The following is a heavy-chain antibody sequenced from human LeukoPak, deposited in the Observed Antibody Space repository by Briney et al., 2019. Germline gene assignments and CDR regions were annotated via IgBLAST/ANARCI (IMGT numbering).Heavy chain of an antibody. CDR1: GFTFSSYA. V-gene: IGHV3-30*04. Sequence: GVSLRLYCAASGFTFSSYAMHWLRQAPGQGLEWVAVISYDGSNKYYADSVKGRFTISRDNSKNTLYLQMNSLRAEDTAVYYCARGTPLYCGGDCYSGTFDYWGQGTLVTVSS. D-gene: IGHD2-21*02. J-gene: IGHJ4*02. CDR3: ARGTPLYCGGDCYSGTFDY. CDR2: ISYDGSNK.